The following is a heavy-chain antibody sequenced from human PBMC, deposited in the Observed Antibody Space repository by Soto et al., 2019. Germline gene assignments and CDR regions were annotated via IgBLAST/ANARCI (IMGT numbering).Heavy chain of an antibody. CDR1: GFTFTSSA. V-gene: IGHV1-58*01. CDR3: AAEDCSGGSCYIDAFDI. D-gene: IGHD2-15*01. J-gene: IGHJ3*02. Sequence: GASVKVSCKASGFTFTSSAVQWVRQARGQRLEWIGWIVVGSGNTNYAQKFQERVTITRDMSTSTAYMELSSLRSEDTAVYYCAAEDCSGGSCYIDAFDIWGQGTMVTVSS. CDR2: IVVGSGNT.